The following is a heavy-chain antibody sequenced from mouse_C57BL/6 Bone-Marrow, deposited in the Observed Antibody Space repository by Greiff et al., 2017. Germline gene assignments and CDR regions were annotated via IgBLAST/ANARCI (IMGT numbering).Heavy chain of an antibody. V-gene: IGHV1-54*01. D-gene: IGHD2-4*01. CDR1: GYAFTNYL. Sequence: VQLQQSGAELVRPGTSVKVSCKASGYAFTNYLIEWVKQRPGQGLEWIGVINPGSGGTNYNEKFKGKATLTADKSSSTAYVQLSSLTSEDSAVYFCARSRGLRRQFAYWGQGTLVTVSA. CDR3: ARSRGLRRQFAY. CDR2: INPGSGGT. J-gene: IGHJ3*01.